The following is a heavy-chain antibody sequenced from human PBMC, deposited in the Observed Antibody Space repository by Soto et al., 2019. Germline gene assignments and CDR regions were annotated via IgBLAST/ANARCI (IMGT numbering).Heavy chain of an antibody. V-gene: IGHV1-18*04. CDR3: ARDGRGIFGVVQGLGYYGMDV. Sequence: QVQLVQSGAEVKKPGASVKVSCKASGYTFTSYGISWVRQAPGQGLEWMGWISAYNGNTNYAQKLQGRVTMTTDTSTSTAYMELRSLRSDDTAVYYCARDGRGIFGVVQGLGYYGMDVWGQGTTVTVSS. CDR1: GYTFTSYG. D-gene: IGHD3-3*01. CDR2: ISAYNGNT. J-gene: IGHJ6*02.